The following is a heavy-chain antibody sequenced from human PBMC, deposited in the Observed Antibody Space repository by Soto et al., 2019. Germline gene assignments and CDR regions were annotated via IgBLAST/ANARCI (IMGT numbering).Heavy chain of an antibody. D-gene: IGHD6-19*01. CDR1: GFTFSTYG. CDR2: MSHDGSHK. CDR3: ASLPRSGWDHYYYGMDV. J-gene: IGHJ6*02. V-gene: IGHV3-30*03. Sequence: QVQLVESGGGVVQAGGSLGLSCTASGFTFSTYGMHWVRQAPGKGPEWVAVMSHDGSHKAFLDSVKGRFIISRDNSKNTLYLQMNSLGPDDTAVYYCASLPRSGWDHYYYGMDVWGQGTTVLVS.